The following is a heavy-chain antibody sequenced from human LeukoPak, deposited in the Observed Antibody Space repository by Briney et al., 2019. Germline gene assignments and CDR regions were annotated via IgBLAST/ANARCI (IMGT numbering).Heavy chain of an antibody. Sequence: PGESLKISCKGSGYSFTSYWISWVRQMPGKGLEWMGRIDPSDSYTNYSPSFQGHVTISADKSISTAYLQWSSLKASDTAVYYCARYAAKWFDPWGQGTLVTVSS. CDR3: ARYAAKWFDP. CDR2: IDPSDSYT. V-gene: IGHV5-10-1*01. D-gene: IGHD2-15*01. CDR1: GYSFTSYW. J-gene: IGHJ5*02.